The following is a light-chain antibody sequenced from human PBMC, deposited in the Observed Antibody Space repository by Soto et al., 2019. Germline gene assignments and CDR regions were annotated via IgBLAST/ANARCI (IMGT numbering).Light chain of an antibody. CDR2: GVT. CDR3: SSYTSRATVV. CDR1: SSDVGGYDS. V-gene: IGLV2-14*01. Sequence: QSALTQPASVSGSPGQSITISGTGPSSDVGGYDSVSWYQKQPDKAPKLIIYGVTNRPSGVSSRFSGSKSGHTASLTLSGLRTDDEADYFCSSYTSRATVVFGTGTKLTVL. J-gene: IGLJ1*01.